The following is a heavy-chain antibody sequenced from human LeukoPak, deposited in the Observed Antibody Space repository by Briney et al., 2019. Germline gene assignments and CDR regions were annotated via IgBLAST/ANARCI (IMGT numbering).Heavy chain of an antibody. D-gene: IGHD2-2*02. V-gene: IGHV3-48*02. CDR3: ARSRYCSSTSCYRWFDP. J-gene: IGHJ5*02. CDR1: GFPFSSYS. Sequence: LSGGSLRLSCAASGFPFSSYSMNWVRQAPGKGLEWVSYISSSSSTIYYADSVKGRFTISRDNAKNSLYLQMNSLRDEDTAVYYCARSRYCSSTSCYRWFDPWGQGTLVTVSS. CDR2: ISSSSSTI.